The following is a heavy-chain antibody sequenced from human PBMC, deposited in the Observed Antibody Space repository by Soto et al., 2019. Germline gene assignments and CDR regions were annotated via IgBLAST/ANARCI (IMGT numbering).Heavy chain of an antibody. V-gene: IGHV4-4*02. CDR2: IYHSGST. CDR3: AKIKHYSVDPLIDY. Sequence: QVQLQESGPGLVKPSGTLSLTCAVSGGSINNSDWWSWVRQPPGKGLEWIGEIYHSGSTTYNPSLKSRVTMSVDKSKNQFSLKLSSVNAADTAVYYCAKIKHYSVDPLIDYWGQGTLVTVSS. J-gene: IGHJ4*01. CDR1: GGSINNSDW. D-gene: IGHD4-4*01.